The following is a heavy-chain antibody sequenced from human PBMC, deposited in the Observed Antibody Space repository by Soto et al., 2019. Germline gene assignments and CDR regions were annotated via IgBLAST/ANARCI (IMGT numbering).Heavy chain of an antibody. D-gene: IGHD2-21*02. V-gene: IGHV1-69*01. CDR3: VRDMVTETTLGYFDS. CDR1: GGTFNNDA. J-gene: IGHJ4*02. CDR2: ITPFFGTP. Sequence: QVHLVQSGAEVKKSGSSVRVSCTTSGGTFNNDAISWVRQAPGQGLEWLGRITPFFGTPDYSQTSQGRLTITADESTGTAYMDLRSLRSDDTAVYYCVRDMVTETTLGYFDSWGQGTLVTVSS.